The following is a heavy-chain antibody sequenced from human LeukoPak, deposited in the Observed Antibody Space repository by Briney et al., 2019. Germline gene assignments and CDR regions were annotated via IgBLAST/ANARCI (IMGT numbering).Heavy chain of an antibody. CDR3: ARGWDPAYYYFNY. D-gene: IGHD3-16*01. CDR1: GGTFSSYT. Sequence: SVKVSCKASGGTFSSYTISWVRQAPGQGLEWMGRIIPILGIANYAQKFQGRVTITADKSTSTAYMELSSLRSEDTAVYYCARGWDPAYYYFNYWGQGTLVTVSS. CDR2: IIPILGIA. V-gene: IGHV1-69*02. J-gene: IGHJ4*02.